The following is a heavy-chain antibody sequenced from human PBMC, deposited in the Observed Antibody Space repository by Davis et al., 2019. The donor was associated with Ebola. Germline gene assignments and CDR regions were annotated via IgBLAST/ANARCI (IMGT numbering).Heavy chain of an antibody. Sequence: GESLKISCAASGFTLSSYWMSWVRQAPGKGLEWVANIKQDGSEKYYVDSVKGRFTISRDNAKNSLYLQMNSLRAEDTAVYYCARERWLRVRYFELWGRGTLVTVSS. D-gene: IGHD5-24*01. V-gene: IGHV3-7*01. CDR1: GFTLSSYW. CDR2: IKQDGSEK. CDR3: ARERWLRVRYFEL. J-gene: IGHJ2*01.